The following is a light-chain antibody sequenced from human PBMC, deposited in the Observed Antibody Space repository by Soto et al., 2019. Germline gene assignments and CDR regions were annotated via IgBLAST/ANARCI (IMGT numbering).Light chain of an antibody. V-gene: IGLV2-8*01. CDR2: EDT. J-gene: IGLJ3*02. CDR3: TSYVGNDIWV. Sequence: QSALTQPPSASGSPGQSVTISCTGTSSAVGAYKYVSWYQQYPGKAPKLMIYEDTKRPSGVPDRFSGSKSGNTASLTVSGLQAEDEADYYCTSYVGNDIWVFGGGTKLTVL. CDR1: SSAVGAYKY.